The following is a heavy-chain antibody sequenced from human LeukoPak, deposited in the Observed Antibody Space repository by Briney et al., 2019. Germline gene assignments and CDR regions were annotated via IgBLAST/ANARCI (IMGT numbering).Heavy chain of an antibody. J-gene: IGHJ6*03. D-gene: IGHD3-9*01. CDR2: IYTSGST. CDR3: ARGNDILTGSPPYYYYYMDV. V-gene: IGHV4-4*07. CDR1: GCSISSYY. Sequence: SETLSFTCSVSGCSISSYYWSWIRQPAGKGLEWIGSIYTSGSTNYNPSLKSRATMSVDTSKNQFSLKLSSVTAADTAVYYCARGNDILTGSPPYYYYYMDVWGKGTTVTVSS.